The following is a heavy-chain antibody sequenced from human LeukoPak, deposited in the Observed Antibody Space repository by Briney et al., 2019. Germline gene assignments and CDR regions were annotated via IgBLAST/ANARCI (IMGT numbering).Heavy chain of an antibody. CDR1: GFTFDDFT. Sequence: GGSLRLSCAASGFTFDDFTMHWVRQPPGKGLEWVSLISWDGVNTYYSDSVKGRFRISRDNSRNSLYLQMNSLTTEDIAFYYCAKDGREGAFDVWGQGTLVTVSS. D-gene: IGHD1-26*01. J-gene: IGHJ3*01. V-gene: IGHV3-43*01. CDR2: ISWDGVNT. CDR3: AKDGREGAFDV.